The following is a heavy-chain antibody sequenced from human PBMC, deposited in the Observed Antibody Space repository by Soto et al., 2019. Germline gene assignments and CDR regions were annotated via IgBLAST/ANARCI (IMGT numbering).Heavy chain of an antibody. CDR3: TRGEGIAMD. CDR2: INAGNGNT. V-gene: IGHV1-3*01. Sequence: QVQLVQSGAEVKKPGASVKVSCKASGYTFTSYAMHWVRQAPGQRLEWMGWINAGNGNTKYSQKLQGRVTITRDTSASIAYMELSSLRSEDTAVYYCTRGEGIAMDWSQGTLVTVSS. J-gene: IGHJ4*02. D-gene: IGHD6-13*01. CDR1: GYTFTSYA.